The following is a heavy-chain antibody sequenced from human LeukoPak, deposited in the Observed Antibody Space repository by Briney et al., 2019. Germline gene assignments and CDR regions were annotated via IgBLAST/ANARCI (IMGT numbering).Heavy chain of an antibody. D-gene: IGHD5-24*01. CDR2: ISSNGGST. Sequence: GGSLRLSCAASGFTFSSYAMQWVRQAPGKGLEYVSAISSNGGSTYYANSVKGRFTISRDNSKNSLYLQMGSLRAEDMAVYYCASVGTGDGYYPNTGGYFNYWGQGTLVTVSS. CDR3: ASVGTGDGYYPNTGGYFNY. V-gene: IGHV3-64*01. J-gene: IGHJ4*02. CDR1: GFTFSSYA.